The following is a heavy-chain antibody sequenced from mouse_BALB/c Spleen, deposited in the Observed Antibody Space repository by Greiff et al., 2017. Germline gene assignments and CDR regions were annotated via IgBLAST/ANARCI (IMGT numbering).Heavy chain of an antibody. CDR2: ISSGSSTI. V-gene: IGHV5-17*02. CDR1: GFTFSSFG. CDR3: ARWDYSYAMDY. D-gene: IGHD2-12*01. Sequence: EVQGVESGGGLVQPGGSRKLSCAASGFTFSSFGMHWVRQAPEKGLEWVAYISSGSSTIYYADTVKGRFTISRDSPKNTLFLQMTSLRSEDTAMYYCARWDYSYAMDYWGQGTSVTVSS. J-gene: IGHJ4*01.